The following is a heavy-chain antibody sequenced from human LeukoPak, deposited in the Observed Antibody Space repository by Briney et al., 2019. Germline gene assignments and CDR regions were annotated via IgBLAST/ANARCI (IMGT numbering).Heavy chain of an antibody. V-gene: IGHV4-39*01. J-gene: IGHJ4*02. D-gene: IGHD5-18*01. CDR2: LYYGGNT. CDR1: GGSISSSNYY. CDR3: ATIQLWFAGTPN. Sequence: KPSETLSLTCTVSGGSISSSNYYWGWIRQSPGKGLEWIGSLYYGGNTYYNPSLKSRVTISVDTSNNQFSLRLTSVTAADTAVYYCATIQLWFAGTPNWGQGTLVIASS.